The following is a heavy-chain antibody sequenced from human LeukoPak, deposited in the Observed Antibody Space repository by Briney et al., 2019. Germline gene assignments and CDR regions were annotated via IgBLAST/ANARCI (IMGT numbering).Heavy chain of an antibody. D-gene: IGHD1-26*01. Sequence: SETLSLTCIVSGGSISSTTYYWGWIRQPPGKRLEWIGSIYYSGNTYYNPSLESRVAVSVDTSKNEVSLKLSSVTAADTAVYYCARRSSTGSYFEDWGQGTLVTVSS. CDR2: IYYSGNT. V-gene: IGHV4-39*01. CDR3: ARRSSTGSYFED. CDR1: GGSISSTTYY. J-gene: IGHJ4*02.